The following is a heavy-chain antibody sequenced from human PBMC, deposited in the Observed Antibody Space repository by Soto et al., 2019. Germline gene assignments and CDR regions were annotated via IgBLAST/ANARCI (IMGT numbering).Heavy chain of an antibody. V-gene: IGHV3-23*05. CDR1: GFTFSSYA. D-gene: IGHD5-12*01. Sequence: EVQLLESGGGLVQPGGSLRLSCAASGFTFSSYAMTWVRQAPGKGLEWVSGITDSGSDKDYADSVKGRFTVSRDNSENTLYLQMNSLRAEDTAVYYCARGRGVGFRRPSDYWGQGTLVTVSS. CDR3: ARGRGVGFRRPSDY. CDR2: ITDSGSDK. J-gene: IGHJ4*02.